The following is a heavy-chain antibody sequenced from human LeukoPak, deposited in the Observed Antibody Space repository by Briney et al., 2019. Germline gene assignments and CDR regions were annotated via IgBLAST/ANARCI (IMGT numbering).Heavy chain of an antibody. CDR2: IYHSGST. J-gene: IGHJ4*02. Sequence: SETLSLTCAVSGGSISSGGYSWSWIRQPPGKGLEWIGYIYHSGSTYYNPSLKSRVTISVDRSKNQFSLKLSSVTAADTAVYYCARTTYSGYDYARHRYFDYWGQGTLVTVPP. D-gene: IGHD5-12*01. CDR1: GGSISSGGYS. CDR3: ARTTYSGYDYARHRYFDY. V-gene: IGHV4-30-2*01.